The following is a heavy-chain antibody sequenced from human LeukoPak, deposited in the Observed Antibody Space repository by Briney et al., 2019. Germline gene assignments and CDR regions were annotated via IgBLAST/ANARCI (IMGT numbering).Heavy chain of an antibody. V-gene: IGHV4-34*01. CDR1: GGSFSGYY. J-gene: IGHJ6*03. CDR3: ARGTRYSSSWFEIYYYYMDV. D-gene: IGHD6-13*01. Sequence: SETLSLTCAVYGGSFSGYYWSWIRQPPGKGVERIWEINHSGSTNYNPSLKSRVTISVDTSKNQFSLKLSSVTAADTAAYYCARGTRYSSSWFEIYYYYMDVWGKGTTVTVSS. CDR2: INHSGST.